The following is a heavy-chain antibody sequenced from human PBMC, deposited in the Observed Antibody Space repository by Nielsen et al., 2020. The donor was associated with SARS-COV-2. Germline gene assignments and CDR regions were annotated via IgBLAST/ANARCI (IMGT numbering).Heavy chain of an antibody. Sequence: GESLKISCAAPGFTFSSYSMNWVRQAPGKGLEWVSSISSSSSYIYYADSVKGRFTISRDNAKNSLYLQMNSLRAEDTAVYYCARAGDGYLNRYYFDYWGQGTLVTVSS. CDR2: ISSSSSYI. CDR1: GFTFSSYS. V-gene: IGHV3-21*01. J-gene: IGHJ4*02. D-gene: IGHD5-24*01. CDR3: ARAGDGYLNRYYFDY.